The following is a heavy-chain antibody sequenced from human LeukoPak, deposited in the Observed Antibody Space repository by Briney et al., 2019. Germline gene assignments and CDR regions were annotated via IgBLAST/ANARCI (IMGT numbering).Heavy chain of an antibody. D-gene: IGHD1-26*01. Sequence: GGSLRLSCAASGFTFSSYAMHWVRQAPGKGLEWVAVISYDGSNKYYADSVKGRFTISRDNSKNTLYLRMNSLRAEDTAVYYCARDEAFPDSGSLYYFDYWGQGTLVTVSS. CDR2: ISYDGSNK. CDR3: ARDEAFPDSGSLYYFDY. J-gene: IGHJ4*02. CDR1: GFTFSSYA. V-gene: IGHV3-30-3*01.